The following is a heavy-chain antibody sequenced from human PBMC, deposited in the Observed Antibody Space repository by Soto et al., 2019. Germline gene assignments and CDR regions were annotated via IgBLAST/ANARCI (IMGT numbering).Heavy chain of an antibody. V-gene: IGHV1-18*01. CDR3: ARDLFPWGLIPATIDY. D-gene: IGHD1-26*01. CDR2: ISTYNGNT. J-gene: IGHJ4*02. Sequence: QVQLVQSGAEVKKPGASVKVSCKASGYTCTSYGISWVRQAPGQGLEWMGWISTYNGNTNYAQKLQGRVTMTTDTSTRTAYVELRSLRSDDTAVYYCARDLFPWGLIPATIDYWGQGTLVTVSS. CDR1: GYTCTSYG.